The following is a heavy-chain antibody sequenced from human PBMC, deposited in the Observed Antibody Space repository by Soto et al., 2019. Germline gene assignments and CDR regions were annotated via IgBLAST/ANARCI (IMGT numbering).Heavy chain of an antibody. CDR2: IKQDGSEK. CDR3: ARDHHRYSGYDYVHH. J-gene: IGHJ5*02. V-gene: IGHV3-7*01. D-gene: IGHD5-12*01. CDR1: GFTFSGYW. Sequence: GGSLRLSCAASGFTFSGYWMSWVRQAPGKGLDWVANIKQDGSEKYYVDSVKGRFTISRDNAKNSLYLQMNSLRAEDTAVYYCARDHHRYSGYDYVHHWGQGTLVTVS.